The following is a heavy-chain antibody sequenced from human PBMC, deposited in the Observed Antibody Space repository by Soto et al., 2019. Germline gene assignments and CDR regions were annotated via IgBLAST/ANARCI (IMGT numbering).Heavy chain of an antibody. D-gene: IGHD6-19*01. V-gene: IGHV4-4*02. CDR3: ARGRGRYRGGCSCFDP. CDR2: IFQTGST. CDR1: GGTIKSPYW. J-gene: IGHJ5*02. Sequence: SETLSLTCGVSGGTIKSPYWWTWVRQPPGKGLEWIGEIFQTGSTNYTPSLESRVTISVDKSKNQFSLTLSSVTAAETAVYFCARGRGRYRGGCSCFDPWGPGILVPVS.